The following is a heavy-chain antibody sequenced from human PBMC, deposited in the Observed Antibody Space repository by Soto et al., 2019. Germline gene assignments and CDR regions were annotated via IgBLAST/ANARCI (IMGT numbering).Heavy chain of an antibody. Sequence: QVQLVESGGGVVQPGRSLRLSCAASGFTFSSYGMHWVRQAPGKGLEWVAVISYDGSNKYYADSVKGRFTISRDNSKNTLYLQMNSLRAEDMAVYYCAKEGMTTVTTSYFWYFDLWGRGTLVTVSS. J-gene: IGHJ2*01. D-gene: IGHD4-17*01. CDR2: ISYDGSNK. V-gene: IGHV3-30*18. CDR1: GFTFSSYG. CDR3: AKEGMTTVTTSYFWYFDL.